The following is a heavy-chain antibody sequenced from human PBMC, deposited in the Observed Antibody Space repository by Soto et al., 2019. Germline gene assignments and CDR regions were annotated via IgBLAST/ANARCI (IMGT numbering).Heavy chain of an antibody. V-gene: IGHV3-74*01. CDR3: TRAGPSECSSTSCAAHSPDV. CDR2: MNNAGSIT. Sequence: EVQLVESGGGIVQPGGSLRLSCAASGFTFSRHWMHWVRQSPGKGLVWVSRMNNAGSITNYADSVKGRFTISRDNARNTLYLHMNSLRVEDTGVYFCTRAGPSECSSTSCAAHSPDVRGKGTAVTVSS. CDR1: GFTFSRHW. D-gene: IGHD2-2*01. J-gene: IGHJ6*04.